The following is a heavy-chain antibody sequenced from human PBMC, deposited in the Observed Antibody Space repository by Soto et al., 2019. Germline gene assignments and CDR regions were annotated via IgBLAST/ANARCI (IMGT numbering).Heavy chain of an antibody. V-gene: IGHV1-18*01. Sequence: GASVKVSCKASGYTFTSYGISWVRQAPGQGLEWMGWISAYNGNTNYAQKLQGRVTMTTDTSTSTAYMELRSLRSDDTAVYYCARDPTHLIAVAGTGYFQHWGQGTLVTVSS. CDR1: GYTFTSYG. J-gene: IGHJ1*01. D-gene: IGHD6-19*01. CDR2: ISAYNGNT. CDR3: ARDPTHLIAVAGTGYFQH.